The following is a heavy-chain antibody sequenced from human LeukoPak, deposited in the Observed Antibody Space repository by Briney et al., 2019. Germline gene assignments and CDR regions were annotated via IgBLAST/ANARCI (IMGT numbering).Heavy chain of an antibody. D-gene: IGHD6-13*01. V-gene: IGHV3-53*01. J-gene: IGHJ5*02. CDR2: IYSGGST. Sequence: GGSLRLSCAASGFTFSRYSMNWVRQAPGKGLEWVSVIYSGGSTYYADSVKGRFTISRDNSKNTLYLQMNSLRAEDTAVYYCARVSGSSSEGWFDPWGQGTLVTVSS. CDR3: ARVSGSSSEGWFDP. CDR1: GFTFSRYS.